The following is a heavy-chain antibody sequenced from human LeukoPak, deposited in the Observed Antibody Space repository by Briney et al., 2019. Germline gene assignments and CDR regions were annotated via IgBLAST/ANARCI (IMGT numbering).Heavy chain of an antibody. D-gene: IGHD5-24*01. CDR1: GLTFSSYG. V-gene: IGHV3-9*01. CDR3: AKDSADGYYFDY. Sequence: GGSLRLSCAASGLTFSSYGMPWVRQAPGKGLEWVSGISWNSGSIGYADSVKGRFTISRDNAKNSLYLQMNSLRAEDTALYYCAKDSADGYYFDYWGQGTLVTVSS. J-gene: IGHJ4*02. CDR2: ISWNSGSI.